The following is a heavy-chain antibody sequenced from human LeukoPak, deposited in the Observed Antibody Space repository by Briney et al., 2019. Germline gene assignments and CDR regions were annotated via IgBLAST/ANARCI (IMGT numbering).Heavy chain of an antibody. CDR3: AKVKVRGVIITIFDY. Sequence: GGSLRLSCAASGFTVSSNYMSWVRQAPGKGLEWVSAISGSGGSTYYADSVKGRFTISRDNSKNTLYLQMNSLRAEDTAVYYCAKVKVRGVIITIFDYWGQGTLVTVSS. V-gene: IGHV3-23*01. CDR1: GFTVSSNY. CDR2: ISGSGGST. D-gene: IGHD3-10*01. J-gene: IGHJ4*02.